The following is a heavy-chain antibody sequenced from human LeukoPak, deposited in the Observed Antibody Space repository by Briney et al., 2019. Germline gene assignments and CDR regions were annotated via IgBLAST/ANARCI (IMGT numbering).Heavy chain of an antibody. D-gene: IGHD6-13*01. Sequence: PSETLSLTCAVYGGSFSGYYWSWIRQPPGKGLEWIGEINHSGSTNYSPSLKSRVTISVDTSKNQFSLKLSSVTAADTAVYYCARGPGETEIPSSSSWYYYWGQGTLVTVSS. CDR3: ARGPGETEIPSSSSWYYY. CDR2: INHSGST. J-gene: IGHJ4*02. V-gene: IGHV4-34*01. CDR1: GGSFSGYY.